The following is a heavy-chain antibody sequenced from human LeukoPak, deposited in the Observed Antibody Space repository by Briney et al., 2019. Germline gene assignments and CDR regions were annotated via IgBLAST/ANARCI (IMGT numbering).Heavy chain of an antibody. J-gene: IGHJ4*02. CDR1: GFTFDDYG. CDR3: ARVPGSYYVDFDY. D-gene: IGHD3-10*01. CDR2: IGSDGVTT. V-gene: IGHV3-23*01. Sequence: GGSLRLSCAASGFTFDDYGMSWVRQAPGKGLEWVSGIGSDGVTTYYADSVKGRFTIARDNSKNTVYLQMNSLRDEDTAVYYCARVPGSYYVDFDYWGQGTLVTVSS.